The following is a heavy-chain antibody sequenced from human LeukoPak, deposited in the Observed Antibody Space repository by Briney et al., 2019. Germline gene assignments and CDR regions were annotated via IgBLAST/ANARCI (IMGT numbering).Heavy chain of an antibody. D-gene: IGHD6-19*01. CDR3: ARNSGWYGVS. J-gene: IGHJ4*02. CDR2: IYSGGST. V-gene: IGHV3-53*01. CDR1: GFTVSSNY. Sequence: PGGSLRLSCAASGFTVSSNYMSWVRQAPGKGLEWVSVIYSGGSTYYADSVMGRFTISRDNSKNTLYLQLNSLSADDTAVYYCARNSGWYGVSRGQGTLVTVSS.